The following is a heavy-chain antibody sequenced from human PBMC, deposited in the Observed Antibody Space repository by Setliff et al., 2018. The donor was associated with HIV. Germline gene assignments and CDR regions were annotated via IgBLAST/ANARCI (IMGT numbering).Heavy chain of an antibody. CDR3: AKAAGSYFSLYDAFDI. CDR2: IKEDGTER. D-gene: IGHD3-10*01. CDR1: GITFSRFW. J-gene: IGHJ3*02. V-gene: IGHV3-7*01. Sequence: LRLSCEASGITFSRFWMSWVRQAPGKRLEWVTNIKEDGTERYYADSVKGRFTISRDNSKNTLYLQMNSLRAEDTAVYYCAKAAGSYFSLYDAFDIWGQGTMVTVSS.